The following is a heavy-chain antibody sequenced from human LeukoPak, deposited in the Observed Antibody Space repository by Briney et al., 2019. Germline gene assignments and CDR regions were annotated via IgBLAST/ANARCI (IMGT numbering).Heavy chain of an antibody. Sequence: GGSLRLSCAASGFTFSNYMMHWVRQAPGKGLVRVSRIKSDGITITYADSVKGRFTISRDNAKSTLYLQMNSLRAEDTAVYYCLRDLNWSLDQWGQGTLVTVSS. CDR1: GFTFSNYM. V-gene: IGHV3-74*01. CDR3: LRDLNWSLDQ. J-gene: IGHJ4*02. CDR2: IKSDGITI. D-gene: IGHD1-20*01.